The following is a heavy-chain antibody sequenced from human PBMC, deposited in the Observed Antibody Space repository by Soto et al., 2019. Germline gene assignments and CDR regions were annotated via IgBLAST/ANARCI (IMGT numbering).Heavy chain of an antibody. J-gene: IGHJ6*02. D-gene: IGHD6-6*01. CDR3: ARSIAAPPYYYYGMDV. Sequence: SVKVSCKASGGTFSSYAISWVRQAPGQGLEWMGGIIPIFGTANYAQKFQGRVTITADESTSTAYMELSSLRSEDTAVYYCARSIAAPPYYYYGMDVWGQGTTVTVSS. CDR2: IIPIFGTA. V-gene: IGHV1-69*13. CDR1: GGTFSSYA.